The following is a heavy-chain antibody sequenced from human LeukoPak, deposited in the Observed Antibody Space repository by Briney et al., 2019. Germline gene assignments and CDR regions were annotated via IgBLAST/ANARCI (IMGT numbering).Heavy chain of an antibody. CDR2: IWYDGRTK. CDR3: ARDFEYSSSTGVY. Sequence: PGGSLRLSCAASGFTFSKYGIHWVRRAPGKGLEWVAVIWYDGRTKYYADSVKGRFTISRDNSKNTLYLQMNSLRAEDTAVYYCARDFEYSSSTGVYWGQGTLVTVSS. CDR1: GFTFSKYG. J-gene: IGHJ4*02. V-gene: IGHV3-33*01. D-gene: IGHD5-12*01.